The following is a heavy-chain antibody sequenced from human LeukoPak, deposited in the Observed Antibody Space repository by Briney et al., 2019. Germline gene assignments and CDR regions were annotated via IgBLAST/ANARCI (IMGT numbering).Heavy chain of an antibody. D-gene: IGHD3-22*01. CDR3: AKKGYYDGSGYYMYYFDH. V-gene: IGHV3-23*01. J-gene: IGHJ4*02. CDR1: GFTLTNYA. Sequence: GGSLRLSCAASGFTLTNYAMNCVRQAPRKGLEWVAVIHGDGGDKYYAGSVKGRFTLSRDNSKSTLYLQMNSLRAEDTAVNYCAKKGYYDGSGYYMYYFDHWGQGTLVTVSS. CDR2: IHGDGGDK.